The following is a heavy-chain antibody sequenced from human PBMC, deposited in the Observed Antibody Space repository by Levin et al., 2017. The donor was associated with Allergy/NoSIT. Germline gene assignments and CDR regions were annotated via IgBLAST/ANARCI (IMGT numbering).Heavy chain of an antibody. D-gene: IGHD3-3*02. CDR2: IRSKAYGGTS. CDR1: GFTFGDYA. Sequence: GGSLRLSCTASGFTFGDYAMSWFRQAPGKGLEWVGFIRSKAYGGTSEYAAAVKGRFSISRDDSKSIAYLQMNSLKTEDTAVYYWARDHFRPGDYFDYWGQGTLVTVSS. CDR3: ARDHFRPGDYFDY. V-gene: IGHV3-49*03. J-gene: IGHJ4*02.